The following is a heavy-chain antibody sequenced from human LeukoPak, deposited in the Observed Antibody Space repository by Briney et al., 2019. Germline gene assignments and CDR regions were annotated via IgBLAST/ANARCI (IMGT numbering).Heavy chain of an antibody. CDR1: GFTFSSYA. CDR2: ISGSGGST. J-gene: IGHJ4*02. D-gene: IGHD2-2*01. CDR3: AKRPCSSTSCYPGY. Sequence: GGSLRLSCAASGFTFSSYAMSWVRQAPGKGLEWVSAISGSGGSTYYADSVKGRFTISSDNSKNTLYLQMNSLRAEDTAVYYCAKRPCSSTSCYPGYWGQGTLVTVSS. V-gene: IGHV3-23*01.